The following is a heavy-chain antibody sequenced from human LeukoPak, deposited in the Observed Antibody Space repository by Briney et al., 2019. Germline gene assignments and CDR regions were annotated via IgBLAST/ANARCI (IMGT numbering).Heavy chain of an antibody. Sequence: ASVKVSCKASGYTFTGYYMHWVRQAPGQGLEWMGWINPNSGGTNYAQKFLGRVTMTRDTSISTAYMELSRLRSDDTAVYYCARDYYGSGSGNYWFDPWGQGTLVTVSS. V-gene: IGHV1-2*02. D-gene: IGHD3-10*01. CDR3: ARDYYGSGSGNYWFDP. J-gene: IGHJ5*02. CDR1: GYTFTGYY. CDR2: INPNSGGT.